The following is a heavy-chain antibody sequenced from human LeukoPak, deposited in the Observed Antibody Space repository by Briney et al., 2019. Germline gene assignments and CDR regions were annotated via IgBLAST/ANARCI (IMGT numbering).Heavy chain of an antibody. V-gene: IGHV4-39*07. Sequence: SETLSLTCTVSGGSISSSSYYWGWIRQPPGKGLEWIGSIYYSGSTYYNPSLKSRVTISVDTSKNQFSLKLSSVTAADTAVYYCVREILEWSIANWFDPWGQGTLVTVSS. CDR1: GGSISSSSYY. D-gene: IGHD3-3*01. CDR3: VREILEWSIANWFDP. J-gene: IGHJ5*02. CDR2: IYYSGST.